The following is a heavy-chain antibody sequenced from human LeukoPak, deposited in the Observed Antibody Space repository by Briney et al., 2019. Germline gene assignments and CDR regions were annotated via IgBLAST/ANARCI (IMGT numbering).Heavy chain of an antibody. J-gene: IGHJ3*02. Sequence: SQTLSLTCTVSGGSISSGDYYWSWIRQPPGTGLEWIGYIYYSGSTYYNPSLKSRVTISVDTSKNQFSLKLSSVTAADTAVYYCARDGFSDAFDIWGQGTMVTVSS. CDR1: GGSISSGDYY. V-gene: IGHV4-30-4*08. CDR3: ARDGFSDAFDI. CDR2: IYYSGST.